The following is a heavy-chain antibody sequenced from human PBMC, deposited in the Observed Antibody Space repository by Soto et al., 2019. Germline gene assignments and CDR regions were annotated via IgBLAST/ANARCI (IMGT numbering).Heavy chain of an antibody. V-gene: IGHV1-69*04. CDR2: IIPILGIA. D-gene: IGHD6-13*01. Sequence: SVXXSCXXSGGTFSSYXISXXXXXPGQGLEWMGRIIPILGIANYAQKFQGRVTITADKSTSTAYMELSSLRSEDTAVYYCARDLGSSYYYGMDVWGQGTTVTVSS. J-gene: IGHJ6*02. CDR1: GGTFSSYX. CDR3: ARDLGSSYYYGMDV.